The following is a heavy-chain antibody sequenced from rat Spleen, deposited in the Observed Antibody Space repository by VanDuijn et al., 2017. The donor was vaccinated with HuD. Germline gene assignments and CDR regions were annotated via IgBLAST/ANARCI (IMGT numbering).Heavy chain of an antibody. V-gene: IGHV5-25*01. CDR2: ISTGGDDT. CDR1: GFTFSDFD. CDR3: ARGGFFRH. Sequence: EVQLVESGGGPVEPGRSLRLSCAASGFTFSDFDMAWVRQAPTKGLEWVASISTGGDDTYYRDSVKGRFTISRDNAKSTLYLEMDSLRSEDTATYYCARGGFFRHWGQGVMVTVSS. J-gene: IGHJ2*01. D-gene: IGHD1-6*01.